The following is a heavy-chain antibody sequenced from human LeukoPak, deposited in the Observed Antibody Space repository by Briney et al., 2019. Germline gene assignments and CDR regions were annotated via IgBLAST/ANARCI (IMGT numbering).Heavy chain of an antibody. CDR1: GGSFSDYY. D-gene: IGHD5-24*01. CDR2: INHSGST. Sequence: SETLSLTCAVYGGSFSDYYWTWIRQPPGKGLEWIGEINHSGSTNYNPSLKSRLTISADTSKNQFSMELNSVTAADTAVYYCARVRRGGTKMTRGFDPWGQGTLVTVSS. V-gene: IGHV4-34*01. J-gene: IGHJ5*02. CDR3: ARVRRGGTKMTRGFDP.